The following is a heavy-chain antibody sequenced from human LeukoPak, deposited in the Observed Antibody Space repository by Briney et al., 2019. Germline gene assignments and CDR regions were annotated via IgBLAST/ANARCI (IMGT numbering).Heavy chain of an antibody. CDR2: IYYSGST. V-gene: IGHV4-31*03. D-gene: IGHD2-15*01. J-gene: IGHJ5*02. Sequence: PSETLSLTYTVSGGSISSGGYYWSWIRQHPGKGLEWIGYIYYSGSTYYNPSLKSRVTISVDTSKNQFSLKLSSVTAADTAVYYCASTYCSGGSCYRGWFDPWGQGTLVTVSS. CDR3: ASTYCSGGSCYRGWFDP. CDR1: GGSISSGGYY.